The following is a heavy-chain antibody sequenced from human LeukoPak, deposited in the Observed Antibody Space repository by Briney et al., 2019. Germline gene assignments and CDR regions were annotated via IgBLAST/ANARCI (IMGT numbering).Heavy chain of an antibody. Sequence: SETLSLTCAVYGGSFSGYYWSWIRQPPGKGLEWIGEINHSGSTNYNPSLKSRVTISVDTSKNQFSLKLSSVTAADTAVYYCARARDCSGGSCYGHYYYALDVWGQGATVTVSS. J-gene: IGHJ6*02. CDR1: GGSFSGYY. V-gene: IGHV4-34*09. CDR3: ARARDCSGGSCYGHYYYALDV. D-gene: IGHD2-15*01. CDR2: INHSGST.